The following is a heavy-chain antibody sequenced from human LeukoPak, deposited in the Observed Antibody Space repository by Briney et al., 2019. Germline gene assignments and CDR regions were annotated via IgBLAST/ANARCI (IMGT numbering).Heavy chain of an antibody. CDR2: IYYSGTT. D-gene: IGHD6-6*01. CDR3: ATHSSSSNLFDY. Sequence: SETLSLTCTVSGGSLSTFYWSWIRQPPGKGLEWIGYIYYSGTTNYNPSLKSRVTISVDTSENQFSLKLSSVTAADTAVYYCATHSSSSNLFDYWGQGTLVTVSS. V-gene: IGHV4-59*01. CDR1: GGSLSTFY. J-gene: IGHJ4*02.